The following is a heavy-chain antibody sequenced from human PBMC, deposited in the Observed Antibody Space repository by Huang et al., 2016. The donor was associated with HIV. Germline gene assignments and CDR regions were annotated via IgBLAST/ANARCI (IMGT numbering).Heavy chain of an antibody. CDR2: INGGNGDT. D-gene: IGHD3-3*01. Sequence: QVQLVQSGAEVKKPGTSVKVSCKTSGYTFNSHALHWLRQAPGQRPEWMGWINGGNGDTKYSQKFQGRVTITSDTSANIGYMELNSLLSEDTAVYYCARDPLDIRRHFDFWGQGSLVTVSS. J-gene: IGHJ4*02. CDR3: ARDPLDIRRHFDF. CDR1: GYTFNSHA. V-gene: IGHV1-3*01.